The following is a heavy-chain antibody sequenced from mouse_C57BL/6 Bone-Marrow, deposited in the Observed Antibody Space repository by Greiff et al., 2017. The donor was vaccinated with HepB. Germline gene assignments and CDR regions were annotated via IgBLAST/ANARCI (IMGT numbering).Heavy chain of an antibody. V-gene: IGHV1-82*01. J-gene: IGHJ3*01. CDR1: GYAFSSSW. Sequence: QVQLQQSGPELVKPGASVKISCKASGYAFSSSWMNWVKQRPGKGLEWIGRIYPGDGDTNYNGKFKGKATLTADKSSSTAYMQLSSLTSEDSAVYLCAREGLLRLTAWFAYWGQGTLVTVSA. CDR2: IYPGDGDT. D-gene: IGHD1-1*01. CDR3: AREGLLRLTAWFAY.